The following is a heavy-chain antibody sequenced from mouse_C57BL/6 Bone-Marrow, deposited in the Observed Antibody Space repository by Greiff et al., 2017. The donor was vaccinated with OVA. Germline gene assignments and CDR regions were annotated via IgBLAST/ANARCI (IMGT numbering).Heavy chain of an antibody. CDR1: GYTFTSYW. J-gene: IGHJ2*01. CDR2: IYPGSGST. V-gene: IGHV1-55*01. CDR3: ARRQLRPNYFDY. Sequence: QVQLKQPGAELVKPGASVKMSCKASGYTFTSYWITWVKQRPGQGLEWIGDIYPGSGSTNYNEKFKSKATLTVDTSSSTAYMQLSSLTSEDSAVYYCARRQLRPNYFDYWGQGTTLTVSS. D-gene: IGHD3-2*02.